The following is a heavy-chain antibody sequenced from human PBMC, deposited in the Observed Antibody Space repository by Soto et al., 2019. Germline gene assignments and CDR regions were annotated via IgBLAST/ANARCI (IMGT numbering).Heavy chain of an antibody. V-gene: IGHV4-59*01. CDR2: IYYSGST. J-gene: IGHJ3*02. CDR1: GGSISSYY. D-gene: IGHD3-22*01. Sequence: PSETLSLTCTVSGGSISSYYWSWIRQPPGKGLERIGYIYYSGSTNYNPSLKSRVTISVDTSKNQFSLKLSSVTAADTAVYYCARGGIVVVALYAFDIWGQGTMVTVS. CDR3: ARGGIVVVALYAFDI.